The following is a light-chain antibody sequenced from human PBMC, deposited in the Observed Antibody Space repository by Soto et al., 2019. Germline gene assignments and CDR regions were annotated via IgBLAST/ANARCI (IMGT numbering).Light chain of an antibody. J-gene: IGLJ1*01. CDR3: CSYTSTNTLYV. V-gene: IGLV2-14*01. CDR1: SSDVGGHNF. Sequence: QSVLTQPASVSGSPGQSITISCTGTSSDVGGHNFVSWYQQHPGKAPKLIIYEVRNRPSGVSNRFSGSKSGNTASLTISGLQAEDEADYYCCSYTSTNTLYVFGTGTKLTVL. CDR2: EVR.